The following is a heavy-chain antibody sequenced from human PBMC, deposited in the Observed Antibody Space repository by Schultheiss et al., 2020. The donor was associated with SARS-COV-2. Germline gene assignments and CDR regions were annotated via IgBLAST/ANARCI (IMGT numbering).Heavy chain of an antibody. J-gene: IGHJ4*02. D-gene: IGHD4-17*01. CDR2: IYYSGNT. CDR3: ASYGDHYYFQH. V-gene: IGHV4-61*01. Sequence: SQTLSLTCTVSGGSVSSGSYYWSWIRQPPGKGLEWIGYIYYSGNTYFNPSLKSRVTISVDTSKNQFSLKLSSVTAADTAVYYCASYGDHYYFQHWGQGTLVTVSS. CDR1: GGSVSSGSYY.